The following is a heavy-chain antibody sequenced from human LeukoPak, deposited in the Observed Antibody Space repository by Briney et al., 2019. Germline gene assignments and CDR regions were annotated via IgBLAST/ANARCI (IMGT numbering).Heavy chain of an antibody. J-gene: IGHJ6*03. V-gene: IGHV3-23*01. CDR2: ISGSDYT. Sequence: GGSVRLSCAASGFNFSDYGMIWVRQAPGKGLEWVSGISGSDYTDHADSVKGRFTISRDNSKNTLYLQMNSLRAEDTALYYCAKSRNFYFYFMEVSGRGTKVTISS. CDR1: GFNFSDYG. CDR3: AKSRNFYFYFMEV.